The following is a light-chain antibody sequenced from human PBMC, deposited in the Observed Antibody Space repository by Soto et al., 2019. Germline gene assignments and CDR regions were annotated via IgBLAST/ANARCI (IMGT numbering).Light chain of an antibody. CDR3: QSYDSSLSGVV. Sequence: QSVLTQPPSVYGAPGQRVTISCTGSSSNIGAGYDVHWYQQLPGTAHKLLIYGNSNRPSGVPDRFSGSKSGTSASLAITGLHAEDEADYYCQSYDSSLSGVVFGGGTKLTVL. CDR2: GNS. CDR1: SSNIGAGYD. V-gene: IGLV1-40*01. J-gene: IGLJ2*01.